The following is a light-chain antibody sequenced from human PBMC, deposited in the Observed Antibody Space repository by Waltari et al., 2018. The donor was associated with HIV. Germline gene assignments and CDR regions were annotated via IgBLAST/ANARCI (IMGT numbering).Light chain of an antibody. V-gene: IGLV2-14*01. CDR1: SSDVGGYNY. CDR2: EVS. CDR3: SSYTSSTILA. Sequence: QSALTQPASVSGSPGQSITISCTGTSSDVGGYNYVSWYQQHPGKAPKRMIYEVSNRPAGVSDRFSGSKSGNTASLTISGLQAADEGDYYCSSYTSSTILAFGEGTKLTVL. J-gene: IGLJ2*01.